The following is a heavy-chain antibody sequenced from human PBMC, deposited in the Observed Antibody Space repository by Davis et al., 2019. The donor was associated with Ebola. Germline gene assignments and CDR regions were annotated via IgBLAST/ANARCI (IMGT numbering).Heavy chain of an antibody. V-gene: IGHV3-72*01. J-gene: IGHJ4*02. CDR2: SRNKADSYTT. CDR3: ARVHSYNWGGDYFDY. Sequence: PGGSLRLSCAASGFTFSDHYVDWVRQAPGKGLDWVGRSRNKADSYTTEYAASVKGRFTISRDDSKNSLYLQMNSLKTEDTALYYCARVHSYNWGGDYFDYWGQGTLVTVSS. CDR1: GFTFSDHY. D-gene: IGHD1-1*01.